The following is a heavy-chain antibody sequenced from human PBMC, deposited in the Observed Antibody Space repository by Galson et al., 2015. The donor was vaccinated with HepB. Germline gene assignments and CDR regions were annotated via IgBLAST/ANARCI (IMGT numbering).Heavy chain of an antibody. J-gene: IGHJ4*02. D-gene: IGHD5-12*01. CDR1: GFTFGNFA. Sequence: SLRLSCAASGFTFGNFAMSWVRQPPGKGLEWVSGIVGTGSSTYYADSVKGRFTISRDNSKKTLYLQMNSLRAEDTAVYYCAKGLGGYDPIPEYWGQGTLVTVSS. CDR2: IVGTGSST. V-gene: IGHV3-23*01. CDR3: AKGLGGYDPIPEY.